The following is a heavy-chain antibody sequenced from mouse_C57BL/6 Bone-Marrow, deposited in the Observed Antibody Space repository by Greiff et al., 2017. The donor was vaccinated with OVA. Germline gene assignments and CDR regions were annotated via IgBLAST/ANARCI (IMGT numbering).Heavy chain of an antibody. V-gene: IGHV1-81*01. D-gene: IGHD1-1*01. CDR3: ARLGYYGSSYYWYFDV. CDR2: IYPRSGNT. Sequence: QVHVKQSGAELARPGASVKLSCKASGYTFTSYGISWVKQRTGQGPEWIGEIYPRSGNTYYNEKFMGKATLTADKSSSTAYMELRSLTSEDSAVYFCARLGYYGSSYYWYFDVWGTGTTVTVSS. CDR1: GYTFTSYG. J-gene: IGHJ1*03.